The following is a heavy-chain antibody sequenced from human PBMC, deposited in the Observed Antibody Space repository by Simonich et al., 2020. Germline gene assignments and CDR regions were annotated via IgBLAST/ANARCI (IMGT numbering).Heavy chain of an antibody. D-gene: IGHD4-17*01. CDR2: IRSSGSTI. V-gene: IGHV3-48*03. CDR3: ARHYYGDYYFDY. Sequence: EVQLVESGGGLVQPGGSLRLSCAASGFTFSSYEMNWVRQAPGKGLEWVSYIRSSGSTIYYADSVKGRFTISRDNAKNSLYLQMNSLRAEDTAVYYCARHYYGDYYFDYWGQGTLVTVSS. CDR1: GFTFSSYE. J-gene: IGHJ4*02.